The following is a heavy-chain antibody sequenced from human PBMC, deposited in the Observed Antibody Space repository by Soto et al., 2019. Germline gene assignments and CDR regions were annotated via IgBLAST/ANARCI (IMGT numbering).Heavy chain of an antibody. CDR3: ARREIQGPIDY. CDR1: GYSISSSTW. CDR2: IYYSGTT. D-gene: IGHD1-26*01. J-gene: IGHJ4*02. Sequence: SETLSLTCAVSGYSISSSTWWGWIRQPPGKGLEWIGYIYYSGTTYYNPSLKSRVTMSVDTSKSQFSLKLTSVTAVDTAVYYCARREIQGPIDYCGQGTLVT. V-gene: IGHV4-28*01.